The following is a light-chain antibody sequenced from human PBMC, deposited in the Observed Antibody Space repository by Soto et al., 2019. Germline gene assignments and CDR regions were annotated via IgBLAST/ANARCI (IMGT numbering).Light chain of an antibody. J-gene: IGKJ5*01. CDR2: GAS. V-gene: IGKV3-20*01. Sequence: EIVLTHSPGTLSLSPGERATLSCRASQSVSSSYLGWYQQKPGQAPRLPIYGASSRATGIPDRFSGSGSGTDFTLAISRLEPEDFAVYYCQQYGRSPRTFGQGTRLEIK. CDR3: QQYGRSPRT. CDR1: QSVSSSY.